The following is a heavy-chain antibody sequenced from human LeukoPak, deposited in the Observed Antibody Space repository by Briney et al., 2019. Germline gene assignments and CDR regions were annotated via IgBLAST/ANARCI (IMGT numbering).Heavy chain of an antibody. CDR1: GFTFSGYW. CDR3: ARDRIQLWSHDY. V-gene: IGHV3-7*04. D-gene: IGHD5-18*01. J-gene: IGHJ4*02. Sequence: PGGSLRLSCAPSGFTFSGYWMSWVRQAPGKGLEWVANIKPDGSEKYYVDSVKGRFTISRDNAKNSLYLQMNSLRAEDTAVYYGARDRIQLWSHDYWGQGTLVTVSS. CDR2: IKPDGSEK.